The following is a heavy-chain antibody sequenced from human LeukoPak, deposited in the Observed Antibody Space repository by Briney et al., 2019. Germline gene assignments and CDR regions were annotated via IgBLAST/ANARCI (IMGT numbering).Heavy chain of an antibody. D-gene: IGHD1-26*01. J-gene: IGHJ3*02. CDR2: IYYSGST. V-gene: IGHV4-59*12. CDR3: ARASLVGARRAFDI. CDR1: GGSFSGYY. Sequence: NPSETLSLTCAVYGGSFSGYYWNWIRQPPGKGLEWIGYIYYSGSTNYNPSLKSRVTISVDTSKNQFSLKLSSVTAADTAVYYCARASLVGARRAFDIWGQGAMVTVSS.